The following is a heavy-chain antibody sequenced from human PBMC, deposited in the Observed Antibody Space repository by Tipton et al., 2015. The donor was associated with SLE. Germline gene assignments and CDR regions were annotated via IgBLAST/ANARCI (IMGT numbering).Heavy chain of an antibody. J-gene: IGHJ4*02. CDR1: GFTFSSYW. CDR3: ARELWIVGESDY. D-gene: IGHD3-10*01. V-gene: IGHV3-74*01. Sequence: SLRLSCAASGFTFSSYWMHWVRQAPGKGLVWVSRINSDGSSTSYADSVKGRFTISRDNAKNTLYLQMNSRRTEDTAVYYCARELWIVGESDYWGQGTLVTVSS. CDR2: INSDGSST.